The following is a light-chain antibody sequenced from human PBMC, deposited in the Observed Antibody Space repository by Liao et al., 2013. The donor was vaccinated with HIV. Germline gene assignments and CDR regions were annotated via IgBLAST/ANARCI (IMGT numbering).Light chain of an antibody. CDR3: QVWDHSSDQGV. CDR1: NIGSRS. CDR2: YDQ. V-gene: IGLV3-21*04. J-gene: IGLJ3*02. Sequence: SYVLTQPPSVSVAPGKTASITCGGNNIGSRSVHWYQQRPGQAPVLVMYYDQNRPSGIPERISGSISGNTATLTISGVETGDEADYFCQVWDHSSDQGVFGGGTKLTVL.